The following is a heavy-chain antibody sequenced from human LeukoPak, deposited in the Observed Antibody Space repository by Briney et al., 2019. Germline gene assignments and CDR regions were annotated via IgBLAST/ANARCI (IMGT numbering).Heavy chain of an antibody. V-gene: IGHV4-34*01. J-gene: IGHJ4*02. CDR1: GGSFSGYY. CDR2: INHSGST. CDR3: ATFGHHDYGFWSGQFDY. D-gene: IGHD3-3*01. Sequence: SETLSLTCAVYGGSFSGYYWSWIRQPPGKGLEWIGEINHSGSTNYNPSLKSRVTISVDTSKNQFSLKLSSVTAADTAVYYCATFGHHDYGFWSGQFDYWGQGTLVTVSS.